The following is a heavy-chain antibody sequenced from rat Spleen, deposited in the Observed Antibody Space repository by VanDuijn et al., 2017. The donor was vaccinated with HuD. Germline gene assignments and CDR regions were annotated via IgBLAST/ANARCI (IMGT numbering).Heavy chain of an antibody. CDR1: GYSITSSYR. Sequence: EVQLQESGPGLVKPSQSLSLTCSVTGYSITSSYRWNWIRKFPGNKLEWMGYINSAGNTNYNPSHKSRISITRDTSKNQFFLQVNSLTTEDTATYYCARNNNYGYYYVMDAWGQGASVTVSS. J-gene: IGHJ4*01. D-gene: IGHD1-10*01. V-gene: IGHV3-3*01. CDR2: INSAGNT. CDR3: ARNNNYGYYYVMDA.